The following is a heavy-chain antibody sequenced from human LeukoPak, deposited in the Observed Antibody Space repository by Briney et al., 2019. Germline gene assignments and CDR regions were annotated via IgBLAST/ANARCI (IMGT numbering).Heavy chain of an antibody. Sequence: SETLSLTCTVSGGYISSYYWSWIRQPPGKGLEWIGYIYYSGSTNYNPSLKSRVTISVDTSKNQFSLKLSSVTAADTAVYYCARASIAVAGTGFSYYFDYWGQETLVTVSS. V-gene: IGHV4-59*01. D-gene: IGHD6-19*01. J-gene: IGHJ4*02. CDR3: ARASIAVAGTGFSYYFDY. CDR2: IYYSGST. CDR1: GGYISSYY.